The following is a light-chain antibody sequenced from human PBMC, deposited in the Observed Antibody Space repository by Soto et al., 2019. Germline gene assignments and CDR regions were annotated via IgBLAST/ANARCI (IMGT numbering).Light chain of an antibody. V-gene: IGLV4-69*01. CDR2: VNSGGSH. J-gene: IGLJ7*01. Sequence: QPVLTQSPSASASLGASVKLTCTLSSGHSNYAIAWHQQQPEKGPRYLMKVNSGGSHIKGDGIPDRFSGSSSGAERYLFISSRQSEDEAAYYCQTWGTGSAIVVFGGGTQLTVL. CDR1: SGHSNYA. CDR3: QTWGTGSAIVV.